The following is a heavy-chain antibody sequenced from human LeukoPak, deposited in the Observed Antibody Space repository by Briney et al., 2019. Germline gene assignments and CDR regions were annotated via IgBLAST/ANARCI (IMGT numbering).Heavy chain of an antibody. CDR3: ARGSSGYGVFDY. CDR2: TYYRSKWYN. V-gene: IGHV6-1*01. D-gene: IGHD3-10*01. CDR1: GDSVSSKSTA. Sequence: SPTLSLTLAISGDSVSSKSTAWNWIRQSPSRGLEWLGRTYYRSKWYNDYAVSVKSRITINPDTSKNQFSLQLNSVTPEDTAVYYCARGSSGYGVFDYWGQGPLVPVSS. J-gene: IGHJ4*02.